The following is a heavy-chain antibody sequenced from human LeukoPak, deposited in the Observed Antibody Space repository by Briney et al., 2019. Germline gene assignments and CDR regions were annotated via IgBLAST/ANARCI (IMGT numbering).Heavy chain of an antibody. D-gene: IGHD7-27*01. Sequence: GASLQISCKGSGYIFTSYWIGWVRQMPGKGLEWMGIIYPGDSDTRYSPSLQGQVTISADKSISTAYLQWSSLKASDTAMYYCARRVGTQYYFDYWGEGTLVTVSS. V-gene: IGHV5-51*01. CDR2: IYPGDSDT. CDR1: GYIFTSYW. CDR3: ARRVGTQYYFDY. J-gene: IGHJ4*02.